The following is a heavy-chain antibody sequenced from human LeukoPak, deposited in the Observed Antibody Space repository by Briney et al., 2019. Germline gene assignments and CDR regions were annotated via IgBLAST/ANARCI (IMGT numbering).Heavy chain of an antibody. Sequence: PSETLSLTCTVSGGSISSSSYYWGWIRQPPGKGLEWIGTLYYSGSTYYNPSLKSRVSISVDTSKNQFSLKLSSVTAADTAVYYCARENMTTVVTAGFDYWGQGTLVTVSS. CDR3: ARENMTTVVTAGFDY. D-gene: IGHD4-23*01. V-gene: IGHV4-39*01. J-gene: IGHJ4*02. CDR2: LYYSGST. CDR1: GGSISSSSYY.